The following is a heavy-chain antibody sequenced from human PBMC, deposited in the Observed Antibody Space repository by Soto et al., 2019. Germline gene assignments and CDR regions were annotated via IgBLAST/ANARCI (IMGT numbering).Heavy chain of an antibody. CDR2: INAGNGNT. Sequence: ASVKVSCKASGYTFTSYAMHWVRQAPGQRLEWMGWINAGNGNTKYSQKFQGRVTITRDTSASTAYMELSSLRSEVTAVYYCARSIVVVTAADYWGQGNLVTVSS. D-gene: IGHD2-21*02. CDR3: ARSIVVVTAADY. J-gene: IGHJ4*02. V-gene: IGHV1-3*01. CDR1: GYTFTSYA.